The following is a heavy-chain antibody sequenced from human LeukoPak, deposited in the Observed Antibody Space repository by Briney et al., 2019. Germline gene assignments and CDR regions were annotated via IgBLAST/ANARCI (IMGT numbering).Heavy chain of an antibody. J-gene: IGHJ4*02. V-gene: IGHV3-21*03. D-gene: IGHD3-22*01. CDR2: ISGSSTYI. CDR1: GFTFSGYS. Sequence: GGSLRLSCAASGFTFSGYSMNWVRQAPGKGLEWVSSISGSSTYIYSADSVKGRFTISRDNAKNSLYLQMNSLRAEDTAVYYCAKNWDNSGYYSVDYWGQGILVTVSS. CDR3: AKNWDNSGYYSVDY.